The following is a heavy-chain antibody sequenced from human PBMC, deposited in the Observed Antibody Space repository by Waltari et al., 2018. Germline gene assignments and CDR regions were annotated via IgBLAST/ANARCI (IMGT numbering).Heavy chain of an antibody. CDR2: ISGSGGST. CDR3: AKDGLAIVVVPVSGGMDV. Sequence: EVQLLESGGGLVQPGGSLSLSCAASGFTFSSYAMSWVRQAPGNGLEWVSAISGSGGSTYYADSVKGGFTISRDNSKNTLYLQMNSLRAEDTAVYYCAKDGLAIVVVPVSGGMDVWGQGTTVTVSS. V-gene: IGHV3-23*01. CDR1: GFTFSSYA. D-gene: IGHD2-2*01. J-gene: IGHJ6*02.